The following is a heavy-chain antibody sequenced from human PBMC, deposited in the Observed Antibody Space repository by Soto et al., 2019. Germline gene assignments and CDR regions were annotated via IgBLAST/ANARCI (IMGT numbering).Heavy chain of an antibody. CDR1: GFTFSSYS. CDR3: ARLGFYDFWSGTTPHSYYMDV. V-gene: IGHV3-48*01. J-gene: IGHJ6*03. D-gene: IGHD3-3*01. Sequence: EAHLVESGGGLVQPGGSLRLSCAASGFTFSSYSMNWVRQAPGKGLEWVSYIRSSGETIYYADSLKGRFTISRDNAKNSLSLQMNSLRAEDTAVYYCARLGFYDFWSGTTPHSYYMDVWGKGTTVTVSS. CDR2: IRSSGETI.